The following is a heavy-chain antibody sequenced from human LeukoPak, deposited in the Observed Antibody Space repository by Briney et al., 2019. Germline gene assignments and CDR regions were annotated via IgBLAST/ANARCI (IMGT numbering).Heavy chain of an antibody. J-gene: IGHJ4*02. CDR3: ARDYRVVTFDY. V-gene: IGHV3-21*01. CDR1: GFTFSSYS. CDR2: ISSSSSYI. Sequence: GGSLRLSCAASGFTFSSYSMNWVRQAPGKGLEWVSSISSSSSYIYYADSVKGRFTISRENAKNSLYLQMNSLRAEDTAVYYCARDYRVVTFDYWGQGTLVTVSS. D-gene: IGHD2-21*02.